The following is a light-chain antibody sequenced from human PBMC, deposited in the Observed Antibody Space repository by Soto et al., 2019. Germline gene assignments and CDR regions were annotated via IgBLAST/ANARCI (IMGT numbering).Light chain of an antibody. V-gene: IGLV1-40*01. CDR3: QSYDSSLGGSV. Sequence: QSVLTQPPSVSAAPGQRATISCTGSGSGIGPAFHVHWYQQLPGTAPQLLIYANSNRPSGVPDRFSGSKSGTSASLAIAGLQAEDEADYYCQSYDSSLGGSVFGTGTKVTVL. CDR1: GSGIGPAFH. J-gene: IGLJ1*01. CDR2: ANS.